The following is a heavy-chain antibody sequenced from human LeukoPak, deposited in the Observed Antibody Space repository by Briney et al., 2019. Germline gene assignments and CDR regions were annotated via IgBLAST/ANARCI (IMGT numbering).Heavy chain of an antibody. D-gene: IGHD3-10*01. CDR3: ARDSPDGSGTYYNDSPDY. CDR1: GYTFTDYF. V-gene: IGHV1-18*04. CDR2: ISAYNGNT. J-gene: IGHJ4*02. Sequence: ASVKVSCKASGYTFTDYFMHWVRQAPGQVLEWMGWISAYNGNTNYRQKLQGRVTLTTDTSTSTAYMDLRSLRSDDPAIYYCARDSPDGSGTYYNDSPDYWGQGTLVTVSS.